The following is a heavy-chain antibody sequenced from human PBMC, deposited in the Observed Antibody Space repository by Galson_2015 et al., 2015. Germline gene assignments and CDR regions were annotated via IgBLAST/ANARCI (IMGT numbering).Heavy chain of an antibody. Sequence: SETLSLTCAVFGESFSGHYCNWIRQPPGKGLEWIGEIAQSGRTNYDPSLKNRVSISVDTSNNHFSLSLSAVTAADTAVYYCARGPGYGSGSSHFDYWGQGILVTVSS. D-gene: IGHD3-10*01. CDR3: ARGPGYGSGSSHFDY. V-gene: IGHV4-34*01. J-gene: IGHJ4*02. CDR1: GESFSGHY. CDR2: IAQSGRT.